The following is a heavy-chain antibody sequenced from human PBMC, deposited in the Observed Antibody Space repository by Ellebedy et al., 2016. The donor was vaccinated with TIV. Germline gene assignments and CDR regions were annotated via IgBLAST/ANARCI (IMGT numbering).Heavy chain of an antibody. D-gene: IGHD3-10*01. Sequence: SETLSLTXTVSGGSISSYYWSWIRQPPGKGLEWIGYIYYSGSTNYNPSLKSRVTISVDTSKNQFSLKLSSVTAADTAVYYCARDLGVRGRDWYFDLWGRGTLVTVSS. J-gene: IGHJ2*01. CDR2: IYYSGST. CDR3: ARDLGVRGRDWYFDL. CDR1: GGSISSYY. V-gene: IGHV4-59*13.